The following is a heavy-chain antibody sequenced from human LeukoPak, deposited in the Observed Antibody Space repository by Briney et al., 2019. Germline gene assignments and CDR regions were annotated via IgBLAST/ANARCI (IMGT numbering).Heavy chain of an antibody. CDR3: ARYTKGYCSGGSCSNFDY. Sequence: SETLSLTCAFSSASVSSYYWSWIRQPPGKGLEWIGYIYRSGSTNYNPSLKSRVTMSVDTSKNQFSLKLSSVTAADTAVYYCARYTKGYCSGGSCSNFDYWGQGTLVTVSS. J-gene: IGHJ4*02. CDR2: IYRSGST. CDR1: SASVSSYY. V-gene: IGHV4-59*02. D-gene: IGHD2-15*01.